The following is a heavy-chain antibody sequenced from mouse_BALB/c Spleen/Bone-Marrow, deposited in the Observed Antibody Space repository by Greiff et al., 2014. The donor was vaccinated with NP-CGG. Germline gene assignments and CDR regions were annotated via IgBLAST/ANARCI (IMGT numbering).Heavy chain of an antibody. V-gene: IGHV14-3*02. CDR1: GFNIKDTY. Sequence: VQLKQSGAELVKPGASVKLSCTASGFNIKDTYMHWVKLRPEQGLEWIGRIDPANGNTKYDPKFQGKATIPADTSSNTAYLQLSSLTSEDTAVYYCAGYDYYQAWFAYWGQGTLVTVSA. CDR2: IDPANGNT. J-gene: IGHJ3*01. D-gene: IGHD2-4*01. CDR3: AGYDYYQAWFAY.